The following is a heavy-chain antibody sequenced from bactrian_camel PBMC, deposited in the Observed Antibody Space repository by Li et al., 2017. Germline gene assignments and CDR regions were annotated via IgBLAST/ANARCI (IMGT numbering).Heavy chain of an antibody. CDR3: AAGDSFVPAWDAFGDDFGY. CDR2: INSAGRV. CDR1: GFTFSNYW. J-gene: IGHJ6*01. V-gene: IGHV3S1*01. Sequence: HVQLVESGGGLVQPGGSLRLSCAASGFTFSNYWMYWVRQAPGKGLEWVSTINSAGRVYYVDSVKGRFTIFRDNAKNTVSLQMNSLKPEDTAVYYCAAGDSFVPAWDAFGDDFGYWGQGTQVTVS. D-gene: IGHD1*01.